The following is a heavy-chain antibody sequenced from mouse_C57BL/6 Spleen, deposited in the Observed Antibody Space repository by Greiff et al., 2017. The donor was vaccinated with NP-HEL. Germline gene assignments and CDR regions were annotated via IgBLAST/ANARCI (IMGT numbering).Heavy chain of an antibody. CDR2: IYPRSGNT. Sequence: QVQLQQSGAELARPGASVKLSCKASGYTFTSYVISWVKQRTGQGLEWIGEIYPRSGNTFYNEKFKGKATLTADKSSSTAYMELRSLTSEDSAVYVCARFFITTVVEGYFDVWGTGTTVTVSS. CDR3: ARFFITTVVEGYFDV. CDR1: GYTFTSYV. D-gene: IGHD1-1*01. V-gene: IGHV1-81*01. J-gene: IGHJ1*03.